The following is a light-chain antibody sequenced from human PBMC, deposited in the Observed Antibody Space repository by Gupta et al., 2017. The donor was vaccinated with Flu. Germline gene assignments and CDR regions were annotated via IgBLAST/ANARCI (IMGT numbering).Light chain of an antibody. CDR3: QQDQIWPAA. Sequence: PAALAVSPGESATLSCRASQSVISDFAWYQQKPGQAPRLLILDASPRATGVPARGSGSGSGTDFTLTISSLQSEDFASYYCQQDQIWPAAFGQGTKVEI. J-gene: IGKJ1*01. V-gene: IGKV3-15*01. CDR2: DAS. CDR1: QSVISD.